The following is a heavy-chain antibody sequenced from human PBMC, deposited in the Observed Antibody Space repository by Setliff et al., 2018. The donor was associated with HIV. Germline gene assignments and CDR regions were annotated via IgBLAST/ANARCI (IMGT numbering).Heavy chain of an antibody. CDR1: DDSMTSNY. V-gene: IGHV4-59*01. CDR2: IYHSGST. CDR3: ARGKNYYDSSGYHY. J-gene: IGHJ4*02. D-gene: IGHD3-22*01. Sequence: PSETLSLTCTVSDDSMTSNYWSWIRQPPGKGLEWIGYIYHSGSTNYNPSLKSRVTISVDTSKNQFSLKLSSVTAADTAVYYCARGKNYYDSSGYHYWGQGTLVTVSS.